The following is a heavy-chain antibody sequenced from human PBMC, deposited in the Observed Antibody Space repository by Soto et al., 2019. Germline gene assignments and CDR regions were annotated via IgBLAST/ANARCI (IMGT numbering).Heavy chain of an antibody. CDR2: IYSGGST. D-gene: IGHD3-9*01. CDR1: GFTVISNY. V-gene: IGHV3-53*01. CDR3: AREPRLRYFDWLLDYYYGMDV. J-gene: IGHJ6*02. Sequence: WGSLRLSCAASGFTVISNYIIFFRHSPFKWLEWVSVIYSGGSTYYADSVKGRFTISRDNSKNTLYLQMNSLRAEDTAVYYCAREPRLRYFDWLLDYYYGMDVWGQGTTVTVSS.